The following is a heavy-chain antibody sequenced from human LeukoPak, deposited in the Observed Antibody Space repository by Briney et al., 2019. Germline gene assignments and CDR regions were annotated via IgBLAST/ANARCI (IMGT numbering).Heavy chain of an antibody. D-gene: IGHD2-2*02. CDR2: TYYRSKWYN. V-gene: IGHV6-1*01. Sequence: SQTLSLTCAISVDSVSSNSAAWNWIRQSPSRSLEWLGRTYYRSKWYNDYTVSVKSRITIHPDTSKIQFSLQLNSVTPEDTAVYYCARLGYCSSTSCYIGYNWFDPWGQGTLVTVSS. CDR3: ARLGYCSSTSCYIGYNWFDP. J-gene: IGHJ5*02. CDR1: VDSVSSNSAA.